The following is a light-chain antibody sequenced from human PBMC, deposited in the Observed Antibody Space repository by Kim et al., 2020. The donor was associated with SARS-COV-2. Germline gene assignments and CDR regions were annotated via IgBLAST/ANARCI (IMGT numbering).Light chain of an antibody. CDR2: GRN. CDR1: SLRSFY. Sequence: SSELTQDPAVSVALGQTVRITCQGDSLRSFYANWYQQKPGQAPVLVIYGRNYRPSGIPDRFSGSNSGNTASLTITGAQAEDEADYYCNSRDSSGSLVSWV. J-gene: IGLJ3*02. CDR3: NSRDSSGSLVSWV. V-gene: IGLV3-19*01.